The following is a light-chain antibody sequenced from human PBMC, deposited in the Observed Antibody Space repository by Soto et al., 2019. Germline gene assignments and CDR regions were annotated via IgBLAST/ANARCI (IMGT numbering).Light chain of an antibody. J-gene: IGKJ2*01. CDR2: GAF. V-gene: IGKV1-27*01. CDR1: QGISNY. Sequence: DIQMTQSPSSLSASVGDRVTITCRAGQGISNYLAWHQQRPGQVPKLLIYGAFTLQSGVPSRFSGSGSGTDFTLTISSLQPEDVATYYCQKYNSAPYAFGQGTKLEIK. CDR3: QKYNSAPYA.